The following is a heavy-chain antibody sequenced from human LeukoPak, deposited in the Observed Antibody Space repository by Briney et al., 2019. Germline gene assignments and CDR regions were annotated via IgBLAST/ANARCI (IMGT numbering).Heavy chain of an antibody. D-gene: IGHD3-22*01. CDR3: ARVLSPDSSGSNDY. J-gene: IGHJ4*02. V-gene: IGHV4-34*01. CDR1: GGSFSGYY. Sequence: SETLSLTCAVYGGSFSGYYWSWIRQPPGKGLEWIGEITHSGSTNYNPSLKSRVTISVDTSKNQFSLKLSSVTAADTAVYYCARVLSPDSSGSNDYWSQGTLVTVSS. CDR2: ITHSGST.